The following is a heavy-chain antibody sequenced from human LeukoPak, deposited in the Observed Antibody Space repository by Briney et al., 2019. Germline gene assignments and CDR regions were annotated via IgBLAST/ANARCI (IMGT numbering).Heavy chain of an antibody. CDR3: ARAKGSSWSEYYYYYMDV. CDR1: GFTFSSYA. D-gene: IGHD6-13*01. Sequence: GGSLRLSCAASGFTFSSYAMSWVRQAPGKGLEWVSAISGSGGSTYYADSVKGRFTISRDNSKNTLYLQMNSLRAEDTAVYYCARAKGSSWSEYYYYYMDVWGKGTTVTVSS. CDR2: ISGSGGST. V-gene: IGHV3-23*01. J-gene: IGHJ6*03.